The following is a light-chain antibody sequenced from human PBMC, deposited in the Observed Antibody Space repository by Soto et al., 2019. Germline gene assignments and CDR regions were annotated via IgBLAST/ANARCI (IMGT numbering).Light chain of an antibody. J-gene: IGKJ1*01. CDR2: WAS. CDR3: QHYYTASRA. Sequence: DIVMTQSPDSLAVSLGERATINCKSSQSVLYSSNNKNYLAWYQQKAGQPPKLLISWASTRESGVPDRFSGSGSETDFTLSISSLQAEDVAVYYCQHYYTASRAFGQGTKVEIK. V-gene: IGKV4-1*01. CDR1: QSVLYSSNNKNY.